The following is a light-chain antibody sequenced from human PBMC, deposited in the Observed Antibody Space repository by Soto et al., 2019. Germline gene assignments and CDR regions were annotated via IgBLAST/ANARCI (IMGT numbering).Light chain of an antibody. J-gene: IGKJ4*01. CDR1: QSVYSN. CDR2: GSF. V-gene: IGKV3-15*01. CDR3: QQYHKWPLT. Sequence: EIVMTQSPATLSLSPGERVTLSCRASQSVYSNLAWYQQKPGQAPRLLIHGSFTRATGIPARFSGSGSGTEFTLLISSLQSEDYAVYYCQQYHKWPLTFGGGTKVEIK.